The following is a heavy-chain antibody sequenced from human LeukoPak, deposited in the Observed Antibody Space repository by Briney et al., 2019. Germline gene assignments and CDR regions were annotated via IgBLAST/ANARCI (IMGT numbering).Heavy chain of an antibody. CDR3: ARDGDYLSAYFDY. J-gene: IGHJ4*02. CDR2: ISSSGSTI. Sequence: GGSLILSCAASGFTFNSYEMNWVRQAPGKGLEWVSYISSSGSTIYYADSVKGRFTISRDNAKNSLYLQMNSLRAEDTAVYYCARDGDYLSAYFDYWGQGTLVTVSS. V-gene: IGHV3-48*03. D-gene: IGHD4-17*01. CDR1: GFTFNSYE.